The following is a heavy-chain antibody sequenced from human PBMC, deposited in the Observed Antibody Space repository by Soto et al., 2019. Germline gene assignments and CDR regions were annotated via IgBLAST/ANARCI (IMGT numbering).Heavy chain of an antibody. V-gene: IGHV5-51*01. CDR3: ARLRLVVVPAATHGMDV. D-gene: IGHD2-2*01. J-gene: IGHJ6*02. CDR1: GGSFTRYW. CDR2: IYPGDSDT. Sequence: GESLTISCTSAGGSFTRYWIGWVRQMPGKGLEWMGIIYPGDSDTNYSPSFQGHVTISADKSISTAYLQWSSLKASDTAMYYCARLRLVVVPAATHGMDVWGQGTTVTVPS.